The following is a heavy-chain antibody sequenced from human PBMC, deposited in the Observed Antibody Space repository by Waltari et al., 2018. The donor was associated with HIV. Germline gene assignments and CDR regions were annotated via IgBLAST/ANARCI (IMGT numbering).Heavy chain of an antibody. CDR3: AKDGGVGGGSCCLNDGFDY. V-gene: IGHV3-43*01. J-gene: IGHJ4*02. CDR1: GFTFDDYT. CDR2: ISWDGGST. D-gene: IGHD2-15*01. Sequence: EVQLVESGGVVVQPGGSLRLSCAASGFTFDDYTMHWVRQAPGKGLEWVSLISWDGGSTYYADSVKGRFTISRDNSKNSLYLQMNSLRTEDTALYYCAKDGGVGGGSCCLNDGFDYWGQGTLVTVSS.